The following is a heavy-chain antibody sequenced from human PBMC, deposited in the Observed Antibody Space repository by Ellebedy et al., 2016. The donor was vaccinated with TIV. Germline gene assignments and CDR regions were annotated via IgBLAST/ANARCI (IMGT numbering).Heavy chain of an antibody. CDR2: IYDSGST. V-gene: IGHV4-59*12. CDR3: ARNGGHYYGSGTMGD. CDR1: GGSISSYY. J-gene: IGHJ4*01. D-gene: IGHD3-10*01. Sequence: GSLRLSXTVSGGSISSYYWTWIRQPPGKGLEWIGYIYDSGSTNSNPSLKSRVTISVDTSKNQFSLKLTSVTAADTAVYYCARNGGHYYGSGTMGDWGQGTLVTVSS.